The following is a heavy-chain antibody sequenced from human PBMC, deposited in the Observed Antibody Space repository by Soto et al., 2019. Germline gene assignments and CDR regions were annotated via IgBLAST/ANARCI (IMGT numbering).Heavy chain of an antibody. Sequence: GGSLRLSCAASGFTFSSYAMHWVRQAPGKGLEWVAVISYDGSNKYYADSVKGRFTISRDNSKNTLYLQMNSLRAEDTAVYYSARPRSSGYSPPCFGPWGQGTLVTVSS. V-gene: IGHV3-30-3*01. CDR3: ARPRSSGYSPPCFGP. J-gene: IGHJ5*02. CDR1: GFTFSSYA. D-gene: IGHD3-22*01. CDR2: ISYDGSNK.